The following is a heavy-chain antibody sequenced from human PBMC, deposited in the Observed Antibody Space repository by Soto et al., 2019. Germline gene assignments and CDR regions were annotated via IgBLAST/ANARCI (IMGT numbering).Heavy chain of an antibody. CDR3: ARGYCSSTSSYYYYMDV. CDR1: GYTFTSYD. D-gene: IGHD2-2*01. CDR2: MNPNSGNT. V-gene: IGHV1-8*01. Sequence: ASVKVSCQASGYTFTSYDINWVRQATGQGLEWMGWMNPNSGNTGYAQKFQGRVTMTRNTSISTAYMELSSLRSEDTAVYYCARGYCSSTSSYYYYMDVWGKGTTVTVSS. J-gene: IGHJ6*03.